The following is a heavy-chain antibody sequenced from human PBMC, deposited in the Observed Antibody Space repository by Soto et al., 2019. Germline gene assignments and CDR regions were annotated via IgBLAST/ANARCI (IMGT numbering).Heavy chain of an antibody. CDR3: EREGSGGYTGHY. CDR2: ISSSSSYI. Sequence: EVQLVESGGGLVKPGGSLRLSCAASGFTFSKYSMNWVRQAPGKGLEWVSSISSSSSYIYYADSVKGRFTTSRDNGKNSLYLRINRLRAEDTAVYYCEREGSGGYTGHYWGQGNLVTVSS. D-gene: IGHD2-15*01. J-gene: IGHJ4*02. V-gene: IGHV3-21*01. CDR1: GFTFSKYS.